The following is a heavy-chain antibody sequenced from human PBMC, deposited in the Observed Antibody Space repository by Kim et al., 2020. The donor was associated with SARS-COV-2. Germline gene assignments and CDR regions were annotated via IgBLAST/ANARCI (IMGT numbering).Heavy chain of an antibody. CDR1: GFTFSSYG. J-gene: IGHJ4*02. CDR3: AKDGLAYCGGDCYSLNY. Sequence: GGSLRLSCAASGFTFSSYGMHWVRQAPGKGLEWVAVISYDGSNKYYADSVKGRFTISRDNSKNTLYLQMNSLRAEDTAVYYCAKDGLAYCGGDCYSLNYWGQGTLVTVSS. D-gene: IGHD2-21*02. CDR2: ISYDGSNK. V-gene: IGHV3-30*18.